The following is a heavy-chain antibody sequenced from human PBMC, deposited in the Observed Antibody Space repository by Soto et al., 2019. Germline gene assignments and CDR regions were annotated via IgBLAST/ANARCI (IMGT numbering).Heavy chain of an antibody. J-gene: IGHJ4*02. V-gene: IGHV1-69*13. D-gene: IGHD3-16*01. CDR2: IIPVFGAA. CDR1: GATLDTFINYG. CDR3: ARGGTPIDY. Sequence: ASVKVSCKASGATLDTFINYGITWVRQAPGQGLEWMGGIIPVFGAANHAQKFQGRVTISADESTRTVNMELSSLRSEDTAVYYCARGGTPIDYWGQGTMVTVSS.